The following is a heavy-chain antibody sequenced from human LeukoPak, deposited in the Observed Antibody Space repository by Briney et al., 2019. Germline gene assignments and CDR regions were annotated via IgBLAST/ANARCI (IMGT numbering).Heavy chain of an antibody. CDR1: GYTFTSYY. CDR2: INPSGGST. V-gene: IGHV1-46*01. CDR3: ARGAYCGGDCYSVRGYYYYGMDV. Sequence: ASVKVSCKASGYTFTSYYMHWVRQAPGQGLEWMGIINPSGGSTSYAQKFQGRVTMTRDTSTSTVYMELSSLRSGDTAVYYCARGAYCGGDCYSVRGYYYYGMDVWGQGTTVTVSS. D-gene: IGHD2-21*02. J-gene: IGHJ6*02.